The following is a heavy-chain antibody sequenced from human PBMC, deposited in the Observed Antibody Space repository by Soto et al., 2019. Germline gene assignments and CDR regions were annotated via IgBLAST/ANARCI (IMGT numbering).Heavy chain of an antibody. CDR3: ARAFDSGTTCYSFEY. V-gene: IGHV4-31*03. J-gene: IGHJ4*02. CDR1: GGSVSSGDYY. D-gene: IGHD2-15*01. Sequence: QVQLQESGPGLVKPSQTMSLTCTVSGGSVSSGDYYWSWIRQDPGKGLEWIGYIRSSGNTYYKPSLKSRVTVSVDPSKNQFYLNLSSVTAAEAAVYYCARAFDSGTTCYSFEYGGQGTLVTVSS. CDR2: IRSSGNT.